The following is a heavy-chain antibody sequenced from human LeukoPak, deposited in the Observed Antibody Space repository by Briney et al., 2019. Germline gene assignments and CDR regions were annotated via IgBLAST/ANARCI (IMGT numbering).Heavy chain of an antibody. D-gene: IGHD4-17*01. J-gene: IGHJ4*02. Sequence: GGSLRLSCAASGFIFSDYYMSWLRQAPGKGLEWVSYISSSGSTIYYADSVKGRFTISRDNAKNSLYLQMNSLRAEDTAVYYCARECVTTVSACAYWGQGTLVTVSS. CDR3: ARECVTTVSACAY. V-gene: IGHV3-11*01. CDR1: GFIFSDYY. CDR2: ISSSGSTI.